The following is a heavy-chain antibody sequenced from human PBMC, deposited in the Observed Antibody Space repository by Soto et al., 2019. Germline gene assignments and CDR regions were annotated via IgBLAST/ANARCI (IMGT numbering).Heavy chain of an antibody. Sequence: SETLSLTCTVSGDSLTGYHYCWGWLRQAPGKGLEWVGSIYNGGANTCNSPSIKSRVTISVDTSNNQFCLRLNSVTATDTAVDVCAGGSSSAWIDFWGQGTLVTVSS. D-gene: IGHD6-25*01. CDR2: IYNGGANT. CDR1: GDSLTGYHYC. CDR3: AGGSSSAWIDF. J-gene: IGHJ4*02. V-gene: IGHV4-39*01.